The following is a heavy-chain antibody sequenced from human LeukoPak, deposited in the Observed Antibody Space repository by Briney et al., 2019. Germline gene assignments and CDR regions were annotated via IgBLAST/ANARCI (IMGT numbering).Heavy chain of an antibody. Sequence: PGGSLRLSCAASGFTFSNFRMHWVRQAPGKGLVWVSRINTDEISTSYADSVKGRFTISRDNAKNTLYLQMNSLRAEDTAVYYCARGHYCSGGSCYYHYFDSWGQGTLVTVSS. CDR3: ARGHYCSGGSCYYHYFDS. CDR2: INTDEIST. CDR1: GFTFSNFR. D-gene: IGHD2-15*01. J-gene: IGHJ4*02. V-gene: IGHV3-74*01.